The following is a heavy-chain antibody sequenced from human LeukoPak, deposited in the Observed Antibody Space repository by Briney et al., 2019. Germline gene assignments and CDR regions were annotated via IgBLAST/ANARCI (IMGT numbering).Heavy chain of an antibody. CDR2: IRYDGSNK. J-gene: IGHJ4*02. CDR1: GFTFSSYG. D-gene: IGHD5-18*01. CDR3: VKGYSYGPRYYFDY. Sequence: PGGSLRLSCAASGFTFSSYGMHWVRQAPGKGLEWVAFIRYDGSNKYYADSVKGRFTISRDNSKNTLYLQMNSLRAEDTALYYCVKGYSYGPRYYFDYWGQGTLVTVSS. V-gene: IGHV3-30*02.